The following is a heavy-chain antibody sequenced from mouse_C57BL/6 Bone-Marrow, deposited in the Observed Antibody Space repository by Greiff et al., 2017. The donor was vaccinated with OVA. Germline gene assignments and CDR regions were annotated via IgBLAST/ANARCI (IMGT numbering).Heavy chain of an antibody. CDR1: GYTFTDYY. CDR3: ARSTNYGSSLYAMDY. D-gene: IGHD1-1*01. J-gene: IGHJ4*01. Sequence: VQLQQSGPVLVKPGASVKMSCKASGYTFTDYYMNWVKQSPGKSLEWIGVINPYNGGTSYNQKFKGKATLTVDKSSSTAYMELNSLTSEDSAVYYCARSTNYGSSLYAMDYWGQGTSVTVSS. V-gene: IGHV1-19*01. CDR2: INPYNGGT.